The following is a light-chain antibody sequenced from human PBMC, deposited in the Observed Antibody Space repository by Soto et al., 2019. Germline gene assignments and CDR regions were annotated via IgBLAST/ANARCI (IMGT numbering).Light chain of an antibody. V-gene: IGKV1-5*03. CDR3: HHYDDYSGT. CDR1: QSTGSW. CDR2: KAS. Sequence: DIQMTQSPSTRSASVGDRVTITGRVSQSTGSWLAWYQQKPGEAPKLLIYKASTLQSGVPSRFSGSGSGTEFTLTISSLQPDDFATYYCHHYDDYSGTFGQGTKVDVK. J-gene: IGKJ1*01.